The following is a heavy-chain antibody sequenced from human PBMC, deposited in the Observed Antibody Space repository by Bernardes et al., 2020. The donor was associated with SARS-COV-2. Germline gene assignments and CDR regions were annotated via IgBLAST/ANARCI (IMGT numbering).Heavy chain of an antibody. V-gene: IGHV3-23*01. Sequence: GGSLRLSCAASGFTLGYYGVSWVRQAPGKGLEWVAGFSGLAGNTYYADSVKGRFTISRDTSKNTLHLLMSSLRAEDTALYRCAAPAAMWSRYSDFWGQGTLVTVSS. CDR3: AAPAAMWSRYSDF. J-gene: IGHJ4*02. CDR1: GFTLGYYG. D-gene: IGHD2-2*01. CDR2: FSGLAGNT.